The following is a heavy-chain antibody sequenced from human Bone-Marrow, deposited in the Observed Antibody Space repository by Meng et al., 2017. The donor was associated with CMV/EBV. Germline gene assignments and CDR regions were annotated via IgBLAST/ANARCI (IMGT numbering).Heavy chain of an antibody. Sequence: SETLSLTCTVSGGSVSSGSYYWSWIRQPPGKGLEWIGYIYYSGSTNYNPSLKSRVTISVDTSKNQFSLKLSSVTAADTAVYYCARGEDGGSYYYFGVIRYYFDYWGQGTLVTVSS. D-gene: IGHD1-26*01. V-gene: IGHV4-61*01. CDR2: IYYSGST. J-gene: IGHJ4*02. CDR1: GGSVSSGSYY. CDR3: ARGEDGGSYYYFGVIRYYFDY.